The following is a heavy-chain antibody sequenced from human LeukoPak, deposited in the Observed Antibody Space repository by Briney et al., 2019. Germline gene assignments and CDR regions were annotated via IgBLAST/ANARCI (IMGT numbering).Heavy chain of an antibody. CDR1: GYTFTGYY. D-gene: IGHD3-10*01. CDR2: INPNSGGT. CDR3: ARDRITMVRGFDAFDI. Sequence: ASVKVSCKASGYTFTGYYMHWVRQAPGQGLEWMGWINPNSGGTNYAQKFQGRVTMTRDTSISTAYMELSRLRSDDTAVYYCARDRITMVRGFDAFDIWGQGTMVTVSS. J-gene: IGHJ3*02. V-gene: IGHV1-2*02.